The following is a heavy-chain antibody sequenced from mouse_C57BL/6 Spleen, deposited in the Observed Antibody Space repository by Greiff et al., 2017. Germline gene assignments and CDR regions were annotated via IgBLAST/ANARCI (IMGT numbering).Heavy chain of an antibody. Sequence: QVQLQQPGAELMKPGASVKLSCKASGYTFTGYWIEWVKQRPGHGLEWIGEILPGSGSTNYNEKFKGKATLTVDKSSNTAYMQLSSLTPEDSAIYYCARTTYGSNYEFAYWGQGTLVTVSA. D-gene: IGHD1-1*01. CDR3: ARTTYGSNYEFAY. CDR2: ILPGSGST. V-gene: IGHV1-9*01. J-gene: IGHJ3*01. CDR1: GYTFTGYW.